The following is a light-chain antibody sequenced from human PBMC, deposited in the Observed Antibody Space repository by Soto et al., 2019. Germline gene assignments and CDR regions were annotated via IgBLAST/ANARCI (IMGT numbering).Light chain of an antibody. CDR2: AAS. Sequence: DIQMTQSTSSLSASVGDRVTITCRASQGIGNDLAWYQQKPGKVPKLLISAASTLQSGVPSRFSGSGSGTDFTLTISSLQPEDVATYYCQKYDNAPQTFGQGTKVDIK. J-gene: IGKJ1*01. CDR3: QKYDNAPQT. V-gene: IGKV1-27*01. CDR1: QGIGND.